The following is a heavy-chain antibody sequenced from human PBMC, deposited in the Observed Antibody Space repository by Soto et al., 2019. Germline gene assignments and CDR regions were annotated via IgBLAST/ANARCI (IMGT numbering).Heavy chain of an antibody. V-gene: IGHV1-69*13. CDR1: GGTFSSYA. J-gene: IGHJ6*02. CDR3: AKDRRYCISTSCPVYYYYGMDV. Sequence: SVKVSCKASGGTFSSYAISWVRQAPGQGLEWMGGIIPIFGTANYAQKFQGRVTITADESTSTAYMELSSLRSEDTAVYYCAKDRRYCISTSCPVYYYYGMDVWGQGTTVTVSS. D-gene: IGHD2-2*01. CDR2: IIPIFGTA.